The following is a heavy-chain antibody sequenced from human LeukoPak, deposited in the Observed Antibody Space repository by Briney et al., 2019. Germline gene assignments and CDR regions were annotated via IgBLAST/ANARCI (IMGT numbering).Heavy chain of an antibody. D-gene: IGHD6-19*01. CDR3: ARQSSGWSYFDC. V-gene: IGHV3-48*03. CDR1: GFNPSSYE. Sequence: GGSLRLSCAASGFNPSSYEMNWVRQTPGKGLEWVSYISPSDSTIYSADSVKGRFIISRDNAKNSLYLQMNSLRAEDTAVYSCARQSSGWSYFDCWGQGILVTVSS. J-gene: IGHJ4*02. CDR2: ISPSDSTI.